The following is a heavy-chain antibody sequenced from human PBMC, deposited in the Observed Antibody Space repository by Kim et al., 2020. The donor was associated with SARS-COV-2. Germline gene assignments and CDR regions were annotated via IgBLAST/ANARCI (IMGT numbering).Heavy chain of an antibody. Sequence: SETLSLTCAVYGGSFSGYYWSWIRQPPGKGLEWIGEINHSGSTNYNPSLKSRVTISVDTSKNQFSLKLSSVTAADTAVYYCARGRTLGPHNRGWFDPWGQGTLVTVSS. V-gene: IGHV4-34*01. CDR3: ARGRTLGPHNRGWFDP. D-gene: IGHD1-1*01. CDR1: GGSFSGYY. CDR2: INHSGST. J-gene: IGHJ5*02.